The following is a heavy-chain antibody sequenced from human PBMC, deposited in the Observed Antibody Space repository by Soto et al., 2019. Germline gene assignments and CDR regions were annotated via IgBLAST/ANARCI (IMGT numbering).Heavy chain of an antibody. CDR2: ISYSRRT. CDR3: AIRYCSSASCYVAWFDP. CDR1: GGSISTSY. V-gene: IGHV4-59*08. J-gene: IGHJ5*02. Sequence: SETRSLTCTVSGGSISTSYWSWIRQPPGKELEWIGYISYSRRTKYNPSLKGRITISVDTSKNQFSLELSSVTAADTAVYYCAIRYCSSASCYVAWFDPWGQGTLVTVSS. D-gene: IGHD2-2*01.